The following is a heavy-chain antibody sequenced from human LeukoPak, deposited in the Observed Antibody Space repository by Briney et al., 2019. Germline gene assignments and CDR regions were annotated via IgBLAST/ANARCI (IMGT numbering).Heavy chain of an antibody. CDR3: ARAPYAYGSWSFDY. CDR2: INHSGST. CDR1: GGSFSGYY. V-gene: IGHV4-34*01. Sequence: SETLCLSCAVYGGSFSGYYWSWIRQPPGKGLEWIGEINHSGSTNYNPSPKSRVTISVDTSKNQFSLKLSSVTAADTAVYYCARAPYAYGSWSFDYWGQGTLVTVPS. D-gene: IGHD3-10*01. J-gene: IGHJ4*02.